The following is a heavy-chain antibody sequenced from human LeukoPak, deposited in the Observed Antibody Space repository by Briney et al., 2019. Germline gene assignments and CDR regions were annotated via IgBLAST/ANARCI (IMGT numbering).Heavy chain of an antibody. CDR2: ISWNSGSI. CDR1: GFTFDDYA. D-gene: IGHD6-13*01. J-gene: IGHJ3*02. CDR3: AKDIGSSSWYTEYAFDI. V-gene: IGHV3-9*01. Sequence: GGSLRLSCAASGFTFDDYAMHWVRQAPGKGLEWVSGISWNSGSIGYADSVKGRFTISRDNAKNSLYLQMNSLRAEDTALYYCAKDIGSSSWYTEYAFDIWGQGTMVAVSS.